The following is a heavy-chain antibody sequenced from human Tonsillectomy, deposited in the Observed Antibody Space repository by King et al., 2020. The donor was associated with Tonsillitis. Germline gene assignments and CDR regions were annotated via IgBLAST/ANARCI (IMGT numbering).Heavy chain of an antibody. CDR3: ARDLGACSTTSCSFWYFDY. J-gene: IGHJ4*02. CDR2: IKEDGSEK. Sequence: VQLVESGGGLVQPGGSLRLSCAASGFTFTSYWMTWVRQAPGKGLEWVANIKEDGSEKYYVDSVKGRFTISRDNAKNSLYLQMNSLRAEDTAVYYCARDLGACSTTSCSFWYFDYWGQGTLVTVSS. V-gene: IGHV3-7*01. D-gene: IGHD2-2*01. CDR1: GFTFTSYW.